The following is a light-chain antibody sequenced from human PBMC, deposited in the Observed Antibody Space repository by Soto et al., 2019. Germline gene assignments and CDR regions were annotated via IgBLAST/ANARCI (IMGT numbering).Light chain of an antibody. CDR2: GAS. J-gene: IGKJ2*01. V-gene: IGKV3-20*01. Sequence: EIVLTQSPGTLSLSPGERATLSCRASQSVDSSYFTWYQQKPGQAPRVLIYGASSRATGIPDRFSGSGSGTDFTLTISRLEPEDFAVYYCQQYGSSLYTFGQGTKLEI. CDR3: QQYGSSLYT. CDR1: QSVDSSY.